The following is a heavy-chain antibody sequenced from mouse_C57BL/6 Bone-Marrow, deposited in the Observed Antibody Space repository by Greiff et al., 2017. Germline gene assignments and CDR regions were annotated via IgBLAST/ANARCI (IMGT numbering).Heavy chain of an antibody. J-gene: IGHJ2*01. CDR3: VRHTFYDGYDYFDY. CDR1: GFSFNTYA. V-gene: IGHV10-1*01. Sequence: EVKLVESGGGLVQPKGSLKLSCAASGFSFNTYAMNWVRQAPGKGLEWVARIRSKSNNYATYYADSVKDRFTISRDDSESMLYLQMNNLKTEDTAMYYCVRHTFYDGYDYFDYWGQGTTLTVSS. D-gene: IGHD2-3*01. CDR2: IRSKSNNYAT.